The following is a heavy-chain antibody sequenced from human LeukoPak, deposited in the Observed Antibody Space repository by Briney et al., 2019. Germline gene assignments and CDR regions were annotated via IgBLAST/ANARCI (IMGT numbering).Heavy chain of an antibody. CDR1: GFTFSSYW. CDR2: IKQDGSEK. V-gene: IGHV3-7*05. CDR3: ARSSIAARGWFDP. Sequence: PGGSLRLSCAASGFTFSSYWMSWVRQAPAKGLEWVANIKQDGSEKYYVDSVKGRFTISRDNAKNSLYLQMNSLRAEDTAVYYCARSSIAARGWFDPWGQGTLVTVSS. D-gene: IGHD6-6*01. J-gene: IGHJ5*02.